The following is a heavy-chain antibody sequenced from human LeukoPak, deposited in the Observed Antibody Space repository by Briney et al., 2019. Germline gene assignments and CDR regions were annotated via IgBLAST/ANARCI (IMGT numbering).Heavy chain of an antibody. V-gene: IGHV4-39*01. CDR2: IYYDGST. CDR3: ASGSSSWRFSYFDY. J-gene: IGHJ4*02. CDR1: GGSISSSSYY. Sequence: SETLSLTCTVSGGSISSSSYYWGWIRQPPGKGLEWIGSIYYDGSTYYNPSLKSRVTISVDTSKNQFSLKLSSVTAADTAVYYCASGSSSWRFSYFDYWGQGSLVTVSS. D-gene: IGHD6-13*01.